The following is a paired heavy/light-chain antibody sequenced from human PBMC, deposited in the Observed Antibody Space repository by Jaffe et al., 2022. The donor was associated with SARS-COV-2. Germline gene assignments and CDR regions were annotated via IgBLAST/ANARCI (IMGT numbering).Light chain of an antibody. CDR3: ATWDETLRCPI. J-gene: IGLJ2*01. CDR1: NSNIGRNH. Sequence: QSVLAQPPSAAGTPGQRVTISCSGSNSNIGRNHVHWYQQLRGAAPKLLMYKNHQRPSGVPDRFSGSRSGTSASLAISGLRSEDEGDYYCATWDETLRCPIFGGGTKLTVL. CDR2: KNH. V-gene: IGLV1-47*01.
Heavy chain of an antibody. CDR2: VYYSGRA. Sequence: QLQLQESGPGLVKPSETLSLTCGVSGGSISEATYFGVWIRQPPGKGLEWIGSVYYSGRASYNPSLKSRVTVSVDTSRAQFFLKLSSVTAADTAVYYCARGNGVYYYDSSAYYPDYYYMDVWGTGTTVTVSS. J-gene: IGHJ6*03. CDR3: ARGNGVYYYDSSAYYPDYYYMDV. CDR1: GGSISEATYF. V-gene: IGHV4-39*02. D-gene: IGHD3-22*01.